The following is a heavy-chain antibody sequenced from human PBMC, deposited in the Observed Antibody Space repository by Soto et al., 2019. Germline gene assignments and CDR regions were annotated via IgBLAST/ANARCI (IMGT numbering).Heavy chain of an antibody. V-gene: IGHV4-4*02. CDR2: IFHSGST. Sequence: QVQLQESGPGVVKPSGTLSLTCGVSGGSISSDYWWAWVRQSPGRGLEWIGEIFHSGSTHYNPSRESRVPLSVDIVNNHFSLKLMSVTAADTAVYYCARGIQMWSQVYDGMDVWGQGTTVTVSS. CDR1: GGSISSDYW. CDR3: ARGIQMWSQVYDGMDV. D-gene: IGHD3-3*01. J-gene: IGHJ6*02.